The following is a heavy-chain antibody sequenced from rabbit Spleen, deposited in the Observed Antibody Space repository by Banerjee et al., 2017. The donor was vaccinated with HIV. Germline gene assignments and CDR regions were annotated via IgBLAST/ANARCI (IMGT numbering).Heavy chain of an antibody. V-gene: IGHV1S45*01. CDR2: IYGGSGGNT. CDR3: ARDDAASSWWYFNL. J-gene: IGHJ4*01. CDR1: GFSFSSSYY. D-gene: IGHD8-1*01. Sequence: QEQLVESGGDLVKPGASLTLTCTASGFSFSSSYYMCWVRQAPGRGLDWIACIYGGSGGNTYYASWAKGRFTISKTSSTTVTLQLSSLTAADTATYFCARDDAASSWWYFNLWGPGTLVTVS.